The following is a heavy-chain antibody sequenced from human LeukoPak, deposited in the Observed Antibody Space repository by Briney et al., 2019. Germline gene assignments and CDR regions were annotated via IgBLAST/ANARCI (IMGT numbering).Heavy chain of an antibody. J-gene: IGHJ4*02. CDR1: GITFSNYA. D-gene: IGHD5-18*01. CDR2: INGSAHKI. Sequence: GGSLRLSCVASGITFSNYAVSWVRQAPEKGLDWVSVINGSAHKIRYADSVKGRFTISRDNSENIVYLQMNNLRVEDTAVYYCAGRPTGYSSGYIHWGQGTLVTVSS. V-gene: IGHV3-23*01. CDR3: AGRPTGYSSGYIH.